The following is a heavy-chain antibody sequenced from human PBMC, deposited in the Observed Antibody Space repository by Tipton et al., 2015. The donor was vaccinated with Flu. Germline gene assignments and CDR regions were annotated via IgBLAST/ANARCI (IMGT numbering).Heavy chain of an antibody. D-gene: IGHD3-10*01. V-gene: IGHV4-39*07. CDR2: MYYSGST. J-gene: IGHJ6*02. Sequence: TLSLTCTISGGSISSSSFYWGWIRQSPGKGLEWIGSMYYSGSTYYNPSLKSRVTISVDTSKNQFSLKLHSVTAADTAVYYCARSVVGSGSQYPVGYYYYGMDVWGQGTTVTVSS. CDR1: GGSISSSSFY. CDR3: ARSVVGSGSQYPVGYYYYGMDV.